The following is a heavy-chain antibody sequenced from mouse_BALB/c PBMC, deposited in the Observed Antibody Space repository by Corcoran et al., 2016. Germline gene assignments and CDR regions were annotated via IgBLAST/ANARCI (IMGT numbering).Heavy chain of an antibody. CDR2: INTYTGEP. Sequence: QIQLVQSGPELKKPGETVKISCKASGYTFTNYGMNWVKQASGKGLKWMGWINTYTGEPAYADDFKGRFAFSLETSASTAYLQINNLKNEDMATYFCARGYRYDFDYWGQGTTLTVSS. CDR1: GYTFTNYG. J-gene: IGHJ2*01. CDR3: ARGYRYDFDY. V-gene: IGHV9-1*02. D-gene: IGHD2-14*01.